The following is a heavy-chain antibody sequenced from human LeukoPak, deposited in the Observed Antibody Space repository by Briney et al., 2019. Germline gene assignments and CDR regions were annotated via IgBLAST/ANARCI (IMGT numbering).Heavy chain of an antibody. CDR2: ISHDGRSR. Sequence: GGSLRLSCAASGFTFSSYSMNWVRQAPGKGLVWVSRISHDGRSRTYADSVKGRFTISRDNAENTLYLQMNSLRVEDTALYFCARDRDYIFFDYWGQGALVTVSS. J-gene: IGHJ4*02. CDR3: ARDRDYIFFDY. CDR1: GFTFSSYS. D-gene: IGHD4-4*01. V-gene: IGHV3-74*03.